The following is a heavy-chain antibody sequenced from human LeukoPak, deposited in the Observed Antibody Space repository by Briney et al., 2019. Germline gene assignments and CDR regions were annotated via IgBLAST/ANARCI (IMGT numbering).Heavy chain of an antibody. D-gene: IGHD3-22*01. V-gene: IGHV4-34*01. CDR3: AREPGFDSSGYLNWFDP. CDR2: INHSGST. J-gene: IGHJ5*02. Sequence: SETLSLTCAVYGGSFSGHYWSWIRQPPGKGLEWIGEINHSGSTNYNPSLESRVTISVDTSKNQLSLKLSSVTAADTAVYYCAREPGFDSSGYLNWFDPWGQGTLVTVSS. CDR1: GGSFSGHY.